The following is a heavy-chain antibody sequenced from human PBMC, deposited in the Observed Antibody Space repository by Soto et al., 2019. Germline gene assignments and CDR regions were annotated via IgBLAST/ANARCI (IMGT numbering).Heavy chain of an antibody. CDR2: ISAYNGNT. CDR1: GYTFTSYG. Sequence: GASVKVSCKASGYTFTSYGISWVRQAPGQGLEWMGWISAYNGNTNYAQKLQGRVTMTTDTSTSTAYMELRSLRSDDTAVYYCARVQGYCSGGSCYFLYRSFDYWGQGTLVTVSS. J-gene: IGHJ4*02. V-gene: IGHV1-18*01. D-gene: IGHD2-15*01. CDR3: ARVQGYCSGGSCYFLYRSFDY.